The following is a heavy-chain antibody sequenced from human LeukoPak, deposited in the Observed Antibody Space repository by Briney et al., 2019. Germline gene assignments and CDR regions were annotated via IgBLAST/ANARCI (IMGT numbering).Heavy chain of an antibody. Sequence: ASVKVSCKASGYTFTSYGISWVRQAPGQGLEWMGWISAYNGNTNYAQKLQGRVTMTTDTSTSTAYMELRSLRSDDTAVYYCARDRFSYDYGLFDYWGQGTLVTVSS. V-gene: IGHV1-18*01. CDR2: ISAYNGNT. J-gene: IGHJ4*02. D-gene: IGHD4-17*01. CDR1: GYTFTSYG. CDR3: ARDRFSYDYGLFDY.